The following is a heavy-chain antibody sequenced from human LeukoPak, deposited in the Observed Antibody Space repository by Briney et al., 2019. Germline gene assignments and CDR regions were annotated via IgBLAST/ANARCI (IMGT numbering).Heavy chain of an antibody. CDR2: IYYSGST. Sequence: SETLSLTCTVSGGSISSGGYDWSWIRQHPGKGLEWIGYIYYSGSTYYNPSLKSRVTISVDTSKNQFSLKLSSVTAADTAVYSCARVWRAHDSSGFKPSSRAFDIWGQGTMVTVSS. J-gene: IGHJ3*02. V-gene: IGHV4-31*03. D-gene: IGHD3-22*01. CDR1: GGSISSGGYD. CDR3: ARVWRAHDSSGFKPSSRAFDI.